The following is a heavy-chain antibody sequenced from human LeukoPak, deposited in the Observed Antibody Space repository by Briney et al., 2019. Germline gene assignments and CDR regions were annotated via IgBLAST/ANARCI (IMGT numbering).Heavy chain of an antibody. D-gene: IGHD3-22*01. Sequence: SETLSLTCTVSGGSIGSYYWSWIRQPAGKGLEWIGRIYTSGSTNYNPSLKSRVTMSVDTSKNQFSLKLSSVTAADTAVYYCARLHHSGYYLGYGMDVWGQGTTVTVSS. CDR1: GGSIGSYY. CDR2: IYTSGST. J-gene: IGHJ6*02. CDR3: ARLHHSGYYLGYGMDV. V-gene: IGHV4-4*07.